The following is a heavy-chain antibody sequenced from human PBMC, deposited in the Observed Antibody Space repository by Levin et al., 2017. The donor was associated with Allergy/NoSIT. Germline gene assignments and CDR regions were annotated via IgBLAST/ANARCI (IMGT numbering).Heavy chain of an antibody. J-gene: IGHJ4*02. Sequence: SETLSLTCTVSGGSISSGGYYWSWIRQHPGKGLEWIGYIYYSGITYYNPSLKSRVTISVDTSKNHFSLKLSSVTAADTAVYYCSRVHSSSSFFDYWGQGTLVTVSS. CDR3: SRVHSSSSFFDY. D-gene: IGHD6-6*01. V-gene: IGHV4-31*03. CDR2: IYYSGIT. CDR1: GGSISSGGYY.